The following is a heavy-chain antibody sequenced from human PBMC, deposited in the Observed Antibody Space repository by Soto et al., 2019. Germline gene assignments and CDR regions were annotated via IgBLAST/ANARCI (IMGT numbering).Heavy chain of an antibody. J-gene: IGHJ4*02. Sequence: GESLKISCTGSGYSFTSYWISWVRQMPGKGLEWMGRIDPSDSYTNYSPSFQGHVTISADKSISTAYLQWSSLKASDTAMYYCARHPTYYDFWSGLTLYFDYWGQGTLVTVSS. D-gene: IGHD3-3*01. CDR2: IDPSDSYT. CDR3: ARHPTYYDFWSGLTLYFDY. V-gene: IGHV5-10-1*01. CDR1: GYSFTSYW.